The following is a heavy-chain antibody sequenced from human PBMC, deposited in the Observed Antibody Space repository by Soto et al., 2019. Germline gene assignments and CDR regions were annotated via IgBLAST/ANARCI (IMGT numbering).Heavy chain of an antibody. CDR3: VRRHVSATGIDWFDP. CDR1: GYTFTSYG. J-gene: IGHJ5*02. CDR2: INAANGDT. Sequence: GASVEVSCKASGYTFTSYGIHCVRQAPGQRLEWMGWINAANGDTKYSPKFQGRVTITRDTSASTAYMELSSLRSEDTAVYYCVRRHVSATGIDWFDPWGQGTLVTVSS. D-gene: IGHD6-13*01. V-gene: IGHV1-3*01.